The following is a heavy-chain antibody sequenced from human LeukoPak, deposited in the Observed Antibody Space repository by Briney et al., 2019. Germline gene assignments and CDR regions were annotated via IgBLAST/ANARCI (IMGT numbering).Heavy chain of an antibody. CDR2: ISAYSGNT. D-gene: IGHD3-16*02. Sequence: ASVKVSCKASGYTFTSYGISWVRQAPGQGLEWMGWISAYSGNTNYAQKLQGRVTMTTDTSTSTAYMELRSLRSDDTAVYYCARDIGDYVWGSYRSTYFDYWGQGTLVTVSS. CDR3: ARDIGDYVWGSYRSTYFDY. CDR1: GYTFTSYG. V-gene: IGHV1-18*01. J-gene: IGHJ4*02.